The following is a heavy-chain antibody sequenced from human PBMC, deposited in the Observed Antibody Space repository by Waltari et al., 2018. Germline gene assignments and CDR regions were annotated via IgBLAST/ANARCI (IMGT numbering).Heavy chain of an antibody. CDR3: AREAPNYYYYMDV. CDR2: IGGNDGSI. CDR1: GFTFSSYS. J-gene: IGHJ6*03. V-gene: IGHV3-21*01. Sequence: EVQLVESGGGLVKPGGSLRLSCAASGFTFSSYSMSWVRQAPGKGLQWVASIGGNDGSIYYADSIKGRFTVSRDNARSSLFLQMNSLRADDTALYFCAREAPNYYYYMDVWGKGTTVTVSS.